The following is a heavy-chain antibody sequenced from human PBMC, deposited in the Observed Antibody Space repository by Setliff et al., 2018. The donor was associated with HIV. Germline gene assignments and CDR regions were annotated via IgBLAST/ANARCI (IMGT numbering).Heavy chain of an antibody. CDR1: GGSLTSYY. D-gene: IGHD3-22*01. J-gene: IGHJ4*02. V-gene: IGHV4-59*08. CDR3: ARHFYGYYGSNGLPIQY. CDR2: AFYSGTT. Sequence: SETLSLTCTVSGGSLTSYYWSWIRQAPGKGLEWIGYAFYSGTTNYNPSLKSRVIISVDTSKNQFSLKLNSVTAADTAVYYCARHFYGYYGSNGLPIQYWGQGTLVTVSS.